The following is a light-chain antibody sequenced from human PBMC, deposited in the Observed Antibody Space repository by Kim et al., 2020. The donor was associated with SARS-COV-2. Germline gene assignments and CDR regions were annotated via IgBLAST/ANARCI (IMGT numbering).Light chain of an antibody. CDR2: AAS. CDR3: QQYDSYPRT. V-gene: IGKV1D-16*01. J-gene: IGKJ1*01. Sequence: DIQMTQSPSSLSASVGDRVTITCRASQGISSWLAWYQQKPEKAPKSLSYAASSLQRGVPSRFSGSGSGTDFTLTISSLQPEDFATYYCQQYDSYPRTFGQGTKVDIK. CDR1: QGISSW.